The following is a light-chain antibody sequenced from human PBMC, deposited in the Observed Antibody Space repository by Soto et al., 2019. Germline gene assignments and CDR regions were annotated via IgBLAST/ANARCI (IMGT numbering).Light chain of an antibody. CDR2: GAS. Sequence: EIVLTQSPGTLSLSPGERATLSCRASQSVTNNYLAWYQQKPGQAPRLLIYGASSRATGIPDRFSGSGSGTDFTLNISSLQPEDLGVYYCQQYGSSPQTFVQGTQLEIK. V-gene: IGKV3-20*01. J-gene: IGKJ2*01. CDR3: QQYGSSPQT. CDR1: QSVTNNY.